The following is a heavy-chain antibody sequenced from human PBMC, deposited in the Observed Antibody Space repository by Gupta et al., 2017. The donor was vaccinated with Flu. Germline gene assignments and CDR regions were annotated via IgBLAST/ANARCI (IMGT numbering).Heavy chain of an antibody. J-gene: IGHJ4*02. D-gene: IGHD5-18*01. Sequence: EVQLVESGGGLVQPGGSLRLSCAASGFTFSDPYMDWVRQTPGKGLEWVARIKNKASGYTTQSAASVKGRFIISRDDSKNSLSLQMNSLNTEDTAIYYCIRDWNTAMFDWGQGALVTVSS. V-gene: IGHV3-72*01. CDR1: GFTFSDPY. CDR2: IKNKASGYTT. CDR3: IRDWNTAMFD.